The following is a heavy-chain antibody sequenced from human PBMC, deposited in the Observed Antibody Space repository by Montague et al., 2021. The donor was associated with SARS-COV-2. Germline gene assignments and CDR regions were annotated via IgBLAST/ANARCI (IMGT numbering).Heavy chain of an antibody. Sequence: SLRLSCSASGFSFSNYAMSWVRQAPGKGLEWVSPISGSGDITHYADSVKGRFTISRDNSKNTLYLQTNSLRAEDTAVYYCAKEAVYSSSWEYFDYWGQGTLVTVSS. CDR2: ISGSGDIT. V-gene: IGHV3-23*01. CDR1: GFSFSNYA. CDR3: AKEAVYSSSWEYFDY. J-gene: IGHJ4*02. D-gene: IGHD6-13*01.